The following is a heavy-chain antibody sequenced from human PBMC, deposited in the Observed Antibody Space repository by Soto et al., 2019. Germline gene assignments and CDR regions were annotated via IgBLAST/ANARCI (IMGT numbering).Heavy chain of an antibody. J-gene: IGHJ4*02. Sequence: SETLSLTCTVSGGSISSYYWSWIRQPPGKGLEWIGYIYYSGSTNYNPSLKSRVTISVDTSKNQFSLKLSSVTAADTAVYYCARLPPRMIAARPFYFDYWGQGTLVTVSS. V-gene: IGHV4-59*08. CDR1: GGSISSYY. CDR2: IYYSGST. D-gene: IGHD6-6*01. CDR3: ARLPPRMIAARPFYFDY.